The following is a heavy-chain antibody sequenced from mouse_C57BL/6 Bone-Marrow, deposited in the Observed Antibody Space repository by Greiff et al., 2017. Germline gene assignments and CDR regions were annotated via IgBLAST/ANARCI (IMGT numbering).Heavy chain of an antibody. CDR2: ISSGGSYT. D-gene: IGHD1-1*01. CDR3: ARRRDYGSSYDYYAMDY. Sequence: EVKLEESGGDLVKPGGSLKLSCAASGFTFSSYGMSWVRQTPDKRLEWVATISSGGSYTYYPDSVKGRFTISRDNAKNTLYLQMSSLKSEDTAMYYCARRRDYGSSYDYYAMDYWGQGTSVTVSS. CDR1: GFTFSSYG. V-gene: IGHV5-6*02. J-gene: IGHJ4*01.